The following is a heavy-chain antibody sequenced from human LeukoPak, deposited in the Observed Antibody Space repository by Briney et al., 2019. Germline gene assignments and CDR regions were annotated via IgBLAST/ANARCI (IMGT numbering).Heavy chain of an antibody. CDR2: IIPIFGTA. CDR3: AREQMATIPYFDY. CDR1: GYTFTSYA. J-gene: IGHJ4*02. V-gene: IGHV1-69*13. D-gene: IGHD5-24*01. Sequence: ASVKVSCKASGYTFTSYAISWVRQAPGQGLEWMGGIIPIFGTANYAQKFQGRVTITADESTSTAYMELSSLRSEDTAVYYCAREQMATIPYFDYWGQGTLVTVSS.